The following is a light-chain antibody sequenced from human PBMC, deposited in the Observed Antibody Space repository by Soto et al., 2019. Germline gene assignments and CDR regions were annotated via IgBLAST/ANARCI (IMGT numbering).Light chain of an antibody. Sequence: DIQLTQSPSFLSASVGDRVTITCRASQGISSYLAWYQQKPGKAPKLLIYAASTLQSGVPPRFSGSGSGTEFTRAISSLQPEDFATYYCQQLNSYPRITFGQGTRLEIK. V-gene: IGKV1-9*01. J-gene: IGKJ5*01. CDR1: QGISSY. CDR2: AAS. CDR3: QQLNSYPRIT.